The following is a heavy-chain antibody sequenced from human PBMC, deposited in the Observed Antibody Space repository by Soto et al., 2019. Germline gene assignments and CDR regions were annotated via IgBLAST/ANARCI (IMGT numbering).Heavy chain of an antibody. CDR1: GDTFSDYY. CDR2: VNPSGGHT. Sequence: QVQLMQSGAEVKKPGASVKVSCKASGDTFSDYYIHWVRQAPGQGLEWMGTVNPSGGHTTYSQHFLGRVTMTRDTSTSTLHIELTSLTSEDTAVYYGARGGHVVVVTAALDYWGQGTLVTVSS. D-gene: IGHD2-21*02. V-gene: IGHV1-46*01. CDR3: ARGGHVVVVTAALDY. J-gene: IGHJ4*02.